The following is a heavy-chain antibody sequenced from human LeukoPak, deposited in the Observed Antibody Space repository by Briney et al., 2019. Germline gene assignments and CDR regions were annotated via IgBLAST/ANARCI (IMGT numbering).Heavy chain of an antibody. CDR3: AKDFSQTVWFGELSSPPDY. CDR2: ISTNGDST. J-gene: IGHJ4*02. CDR1: GFTFRSYA. Sequence: PGGSLRLSCAASGFTFRSYAMSWVRQAPGKGLEWVSTISTNGDSTYYADSVKGRFTISRDNSRNTLSLQMNSLRAEDTAVYYCAKDFSQTVWFGELSSPPDYWGQGTLVTVSS. D-gene: IGHD3-10*01. V-gene: IGHV3-23*01.